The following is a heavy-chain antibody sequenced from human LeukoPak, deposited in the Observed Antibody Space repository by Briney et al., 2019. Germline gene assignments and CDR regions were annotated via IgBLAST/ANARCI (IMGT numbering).Heavy chain of an antibody. D-gene: IGHD4-17*01. CDR2: ISYDGSNK. CDR1: GFTFSSYG. V-gene: IGHV3-30*18. Sequence: PEGSLRLSCAASGFTFSSYGMHWVRQAPGKGLEWVAVISYDGSNKYYADSVKGRFTISRDNSKNTLYLQMNSLRAEDTAVYYCAKSGDPFDYWGQGTLVTVSS. J-gene: IGHJ4*02. CDR3: AKSGDPFDY.